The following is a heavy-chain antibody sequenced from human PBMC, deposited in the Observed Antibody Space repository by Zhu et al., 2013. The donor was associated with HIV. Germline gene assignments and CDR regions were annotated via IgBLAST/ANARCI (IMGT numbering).Heavy chain of an antibody. CDR2: VDPDDGES. Sequence: EVQLVQSGAEVKKSGTTVKISCKISGYTFTDYYIHWVKQAPGRGLEWVGLVDPDDGESENSHNFQGRVTITADSSKDTAYMELSSLRSDESAVYYCARTSAEFYFFAVDVWGQGTTVTVSS. D-gene: IGHD3-10*01. CDR3: ARTSAEFYFFAVDV. J-gene: IGHJ6*02. CDR1: GYTFTDYY. V-gene: IGHV1-69-2*01.